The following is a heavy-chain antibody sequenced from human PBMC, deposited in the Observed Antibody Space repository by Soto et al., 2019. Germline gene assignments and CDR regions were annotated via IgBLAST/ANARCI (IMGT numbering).Heavy chain of an antibody. D-gene: IGHD3-10*01. CDR2: ISYRGST. V-gene: IGHV4-39*02. Sequence: PSDTLSLTCSVSGGSISSNIYYWAWIRQPPGKGQEWIGTISYRGSTSYNPSIKGRVTTSVDTSKNHFSLNLTSVTAADTAVYYCASLIEYGSGGYYTYYYYGMGVWGQGTTVPASS. CDR3: ASLIEYGSGGYYTYYYYGMGV. CDR1: GGSISSNIYY. J-gene: IGHJ6*02.